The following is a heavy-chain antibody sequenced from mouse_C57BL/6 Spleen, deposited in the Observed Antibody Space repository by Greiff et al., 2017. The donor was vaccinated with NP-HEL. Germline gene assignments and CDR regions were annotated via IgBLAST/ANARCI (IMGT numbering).Heavy chain of an antibody. CDR3: ARVDYYGSSRGYFDY. CDR1: GYSITSGYY. D-gene: IGHD1-1*01. CDR2: ISYDGSN. Sequence: EVQRVESGPGLVKPSQSLSLTCSVTGYSITSGYYWNWIRQFPGNKLEWMGYISYDGSNNYNPSLKNRISITRDTSKNQFFLKLNSVTTEDTATYYCARVDYYGSSRGYFDYWGQGTTLTVSS. J-gene: IGHJ2*01. V-gene: IGHV3-6*01.